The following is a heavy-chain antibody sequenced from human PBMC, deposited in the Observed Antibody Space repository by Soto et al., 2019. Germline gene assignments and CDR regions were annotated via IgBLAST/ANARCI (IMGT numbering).Heavy chain of an antibody. CDR1: EFPFSTFV. V-gene: IGHV3-33*01. CDR3: VRGSSCSTTMCWNPAWFGP. Sequence: PGGSLRLSCTASEFPFSTFVMHWVRQAPGKGLEWVAVVSYDGSSEYYADSVNGRFTISRDNSKNKLYLQMNSLRAEDTAVYYCVRGSSCSTTMCWNPAWFGPWGQGTLVTVSS. J-gene: IGHJ5*02. CDR2: VSYDGSSE. D-gene: IGHD2-2*01.